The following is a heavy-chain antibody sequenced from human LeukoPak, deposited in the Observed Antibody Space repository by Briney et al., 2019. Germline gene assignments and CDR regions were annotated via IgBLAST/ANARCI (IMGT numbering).Heavy chain of an antibody. V-gene: IGHV1-46*01. D-gene: IGHD1-26*01. CDR3: ARLPVGATSWTDY. Sequence: VASVKVSCKASGYTFTSYYIHWVRQAPGQGLEWMGIINPSGGSTSYAQKFQGRVTMTRDMSTSTVYMELSSLRSEDTAVYYCARLPVGATSWTDYWGQGTLATVSS. CDR1: GYTFTSYY. CDR2: INPSGGST. J-gene: IGHJ4*02.